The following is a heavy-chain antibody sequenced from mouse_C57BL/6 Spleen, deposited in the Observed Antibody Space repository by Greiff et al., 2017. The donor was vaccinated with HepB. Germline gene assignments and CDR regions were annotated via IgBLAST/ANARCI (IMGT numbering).Heavy chain of an antibody. Sequence: EVKLMESGPGLVKPSQSLSLTCSVTGYSITSGYYWNWIRQFPGNKLEWMGYISYDGSNNYNPSLKNRISITRDTSKNQFFLKLNSVTTEDTATYYCARHYGSSYPCAYWGQGTLVTVSA. CDR1: GYSITSGYY. CDR2: ISYDGSN. CDR3: ARHYGSSYPCAY. J-gene: IGHJ3*01. V-gene: IGHV3-6*01. D-gene: IGHD1-1*01.